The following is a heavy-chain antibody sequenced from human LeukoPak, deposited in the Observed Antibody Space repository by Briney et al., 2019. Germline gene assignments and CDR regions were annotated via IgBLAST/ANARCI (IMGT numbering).Heavy chain of an antibody. CDR1: GGSISSSSFY. CDR3: ARQGAYDWGSLYWFDY. J-gene: IGHJ4*02. V-gene: IGHV4-39*01. Sequence: SETLSLTCTVSGGSISSSSFYWGWIRQPPGKGPEWIGSIYYSGSTYYNPSLKSRVTISEDTSKNQFSLKLSSVTAAVTAVYYCARQGAYDWGSLYWFDYWGQGTLVTVSS. D-gene: IGHD3-10*01. CDR2: IYYSGST.